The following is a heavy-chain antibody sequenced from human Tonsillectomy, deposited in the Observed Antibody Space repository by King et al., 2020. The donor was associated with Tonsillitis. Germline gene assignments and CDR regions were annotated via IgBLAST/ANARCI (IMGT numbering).Heavy chain of an antibody. CDR2: ISGSGGST. CDR1: GFTFSSYA. J-gene: IGHJ4*02. D-gene: IGHD6-13*01. CDR3: AKPDRLHEAAAGTRFDY. Sequence: VQLVESGGGLVQPGGSLRLSCAASGFTFSSYAMSWVRQAPGKGLEWVSAISGSGGSTYYADSVKGRFTISRDNSKNTLYLQMNSLRAEDTAVYYCAKPDRLHEAAAGTRFDYWGQGTLVTVSS. V-gene: IGHV3-23*04.